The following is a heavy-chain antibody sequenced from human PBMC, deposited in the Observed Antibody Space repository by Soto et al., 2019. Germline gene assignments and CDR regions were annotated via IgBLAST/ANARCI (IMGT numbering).Heavy chain of an antibody. CDR2: IWYDGSNK. V-gene: IGHV3-33*01. J-gene: IGHJ4*02. Sequence: GGSLKLSCAASGFTFSNYGMHWVRQAPGKGLEWVAVIWYDGSNKYYADSVKGRFTISRDNSKNTLYLQMNSLRAEDTALYYCARETGILYHIGWYGFDYWGQGT. D-gene: IGHD6-19*01. CDR3: ARETGILYHIGWYGFDY. CDR1: GFTFSNYG.